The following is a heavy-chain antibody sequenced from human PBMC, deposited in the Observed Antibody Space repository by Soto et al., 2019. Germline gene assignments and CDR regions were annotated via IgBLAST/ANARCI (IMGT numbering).Heavy chain of an antibody. Sequence: QVQLVQSGAEVKKPGASVKVSCKASGYTFTGYYMHWVRQAPGQGLEWMGWINPNSGGTNYAQKFKGWVTMTRDTSISTAYMELSRLRSDDTAVYYCARGGRWLQLGGGHYYYGMDVWGQGTTVTVSS. CDR1: GYTFTGYY. V-gene: IGHV1-2*04. J-gene: IGHJ6*02. CDR2: INPNSGGT. D-gene: IGHD5-12*01. CDR3: ARGGRWLQLGGGHYYYGMDV.